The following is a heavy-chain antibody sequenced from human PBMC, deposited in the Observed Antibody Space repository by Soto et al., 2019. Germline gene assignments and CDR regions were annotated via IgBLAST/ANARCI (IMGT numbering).Heavy chain of an antibody. V-gene: IGHV3-30*18. CDR3: AKDIALVRGVIIDVDV. CDR2: LSYDGSNT. Sequence: PGGSLRLSCAASGFTFSNYGMHWVRQAPGKGLEWVAVLSYDGSNTHYADSVKGRFTISRDNSKNTLYLQMNSLRAEDTAVYYCAKDIALVRGVIIDVDVWGQVTTCTVAS. D-gene: IGHD3-10*01. CDR1: GFTFSNYG. J-gene: IGHJ6*02.